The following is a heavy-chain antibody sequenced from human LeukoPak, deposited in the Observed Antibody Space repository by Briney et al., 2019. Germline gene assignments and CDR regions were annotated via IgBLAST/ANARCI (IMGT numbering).Heavy chain of an antibody. Sequence: PGGSLRLSCAASGFTFDEYAMHGVRQAPGKGLEWVSGISWNSGSIGYADSVKGRFTISRDNAKNSLYLQMNSLRAEDTALYYCAKDRRGYSYGDFDYWGQGTLVTVSS. J-gene: IGHJ4*02. CDR1: GFTFDEYA. V-gene: IGHV3-9*01. CDR2: ISWNSGSI. CDR3: AKDRRGYSYGDFDY. D-gene: IGHD5-18*01.